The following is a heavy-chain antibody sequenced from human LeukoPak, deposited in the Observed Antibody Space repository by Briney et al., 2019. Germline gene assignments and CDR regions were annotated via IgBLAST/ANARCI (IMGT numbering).Heavy chain of an antibody. CDR2: INHSGST. D-gene: IGHD3-9*01. Sequence: PSETLSLTCAVYGGSFSGYYWSWIRQPPGKGLEWIGEINHSGSTNYNPSLKSRVTISVDTSKNQFSLKLSSVTAADTAVYYCARLVLTGYRSPKDAFDIWGQGTMVTVSS. J-gene: IGHJ3*02. V-gene: IGHV4-34*01. CDR3: ARLVLTGYRSPKDAFDI. CDR1: GGSFSGYY.